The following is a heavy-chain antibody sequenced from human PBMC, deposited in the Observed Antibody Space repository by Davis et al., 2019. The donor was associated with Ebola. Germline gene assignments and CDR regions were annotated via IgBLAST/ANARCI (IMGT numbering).Heavy chain of an antibody. CDR2: INPSGGST. D-gene: IGHD3-22*01. CDR3: ARLSNYYYDSSGYPGAFDI. J-gene: IGHJ3*02. V-gene: IGHV1-46*03. CDR1: GYTFTSYY. Sequence: ASVKVSCKASGYTFTSYYMHWVRQAPGQGREWMGIINPSGGSTSYAQKFQGRVTMTRDTSTSTVYMELSSLRSEDTAVYYCARLSNYYYDSSGYPGAFDIWGQGTMVTVSS.